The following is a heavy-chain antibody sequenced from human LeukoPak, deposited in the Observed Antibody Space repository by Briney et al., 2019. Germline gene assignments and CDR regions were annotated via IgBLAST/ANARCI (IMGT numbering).Heavy chain of an antibody. J-gene: IGHJ6*03. V-gene: IGHV4-4*07. Sequence: PSETLSLTCTVSGASVSSYYWAWIRQPAGKGLEWIGRIYTGATLNYNPSLESRVTMSLDNFKNHFSLSLTSVTAADTAVYYCAREQFASGKDSYYYMDVWGKGTTVTVSS. CDR2: IYTGATL. CDR1: GASVSSYY. D-gene: IGHD3-10*01. CDR3: AREQFASGKDSYYYMDV.